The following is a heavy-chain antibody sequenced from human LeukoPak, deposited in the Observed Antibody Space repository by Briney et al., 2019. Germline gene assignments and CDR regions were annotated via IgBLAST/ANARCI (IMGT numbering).Heavy chain of an antibody. J-gene: IGHJ6*04. D-gene: IGHD2-2*01. CDR3: VKVSSRKVVVPAAIGYYYGMDV. V-gene: IGHV3-64D*06. CDR2: ISSNGGST. CDR1: GFTFSSYA. Sequence: GGSLRLSCSASGFTFSSYAVHWVRQAPGKGLEYVSAISSNGGSTYYADSVKGRFTISRDNSKNTLYLQMSSLRAEDTAVYYCVKVSSRKVVVPAAIGYYYGMDVWGKGTTVTVSS.